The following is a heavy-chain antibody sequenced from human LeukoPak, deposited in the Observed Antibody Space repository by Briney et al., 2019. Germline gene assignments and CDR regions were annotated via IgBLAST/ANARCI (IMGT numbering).Heavy chain of an antibody. Sequence: GGSLRLSCAASGFTFSDYCMSWVRQGPGEGLEWVSYISSTSSTIFYADSEKGRFTNSRDNAKTTLYLQMNSLRAEDTAVYYCAKDSGSYYLENWGQGTLVTVSS. CDR1: GFTFSDYC. D-gene: IGHD1-26*01. CDR3: AKDSGSYYLEN. CDR2: ISSTSSTI. J-gene: IGHJ4*02. V-gene: IGHV3-48*01.